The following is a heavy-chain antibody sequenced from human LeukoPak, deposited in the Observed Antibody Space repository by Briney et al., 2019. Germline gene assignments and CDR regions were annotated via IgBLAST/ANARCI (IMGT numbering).Heavy chain of an antibody. J-gene: IGHJ3*02. CDR1: GFPVSSYE. CDR3: ARNIAVRSDAFDI. CDR2: ISSSGNTI. D-gene: IGHD6-6*01. V-gene: IGHV3-48*03. Sequence: GGSLRLSCAASGFPVSSYEMNWVRQAPGKGLEWVSYISSSGNTIKYADSVKGRFTISRDNAKNSLHLQMNSLRAEDTAVYYCARNIAVRSDAFDIWGQGTMVTVSS.